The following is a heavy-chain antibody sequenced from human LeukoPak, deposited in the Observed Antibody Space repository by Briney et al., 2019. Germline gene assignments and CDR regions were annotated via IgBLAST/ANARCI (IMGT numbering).Heavy chain of an antibody. D-gene: IGHD2-2*01. V-gene: IGHV1-24*01. CDR1: GYTLTELS. J-gene: IGHJ4*02. Sequence: ASVKVSCKVSGYTLTELSMHWVRQAPGKGLEWMGGFDPEDGETIYAQKFQGRVTMTRDTSISTAYMELSRLRSDDTAVYYCARYIVVVPAAAKAFDYWGQGTLVTVSS. CDR2: FDPEDGET. CDR3: ARYIVVVPAAAKAFDY.